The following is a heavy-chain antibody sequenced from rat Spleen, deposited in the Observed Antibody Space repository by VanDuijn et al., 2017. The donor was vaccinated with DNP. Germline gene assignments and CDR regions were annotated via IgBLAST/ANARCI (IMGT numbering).Heavy chain of an antibody. D-gene: IGHD1-11*01. CDR3: ARLEFGGYTYYFDY. Sequence: EVQLQESGPGLVKPSQSLSLTCSVTGYSITSNYWAWIRKFPGNKMEWMGYINYSGTTAYNPSLKSRISITRDTSKNQFFLQLNSVTTDDTATYYCARLEFGGYTYYFDYWGQGVMVTVSS. CDR1: GYSITSNY. J-gene: IGHJ2*01. V-gene: IGHV3-1*01. CDR2: INYSGTT.